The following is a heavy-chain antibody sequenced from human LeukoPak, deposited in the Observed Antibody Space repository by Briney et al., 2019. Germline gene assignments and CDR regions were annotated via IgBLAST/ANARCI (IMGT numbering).Heavy chain of an antibody. CDR3: ARDYYDSSGYDY. V-gene: IGHV1-18*01. CDR1: GYTFTSYG. CDR2: ISAYNGNT. D-gene: IGHD3-22*01. J-gene: IGHJ4*02. Sequence: VKVSCKASGYTFTSYGISWVRQAPGQGLEWMGWISAYNGNTNYAQKLQGRVTMTRDTSISTAYMELSRLRSDDTAVYYCARDYYDSSGYDYWGQGTLVTVSS.